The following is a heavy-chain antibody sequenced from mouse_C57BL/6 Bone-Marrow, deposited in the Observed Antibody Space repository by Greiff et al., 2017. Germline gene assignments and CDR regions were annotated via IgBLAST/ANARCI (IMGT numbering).Heavy chain of an antibody. Sequence: QVQLQQSGPELVKPGASVKISCKASGYAFSSSWMNWVKQRPGKGLEWIGRIYPGDGDTNYNGKFKGKATLTADKSSSTAYMQLSSLTSEDSAVCFCARRAGIDYWGQGTTLTVSS. CDR1: GYAFSSSW. J-gene: IGHJ2*01. CDR2: IYPGDGDT. V-gene: IGHV1-82*01. CDR3: ARRAGIDY. D-gene: IGHD3-3*01.